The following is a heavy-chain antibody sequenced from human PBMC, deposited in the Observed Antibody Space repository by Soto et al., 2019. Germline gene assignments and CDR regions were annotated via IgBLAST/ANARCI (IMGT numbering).Heavy chain of an antibody. J-gene: IGHJ4*02. CDR1: GFTFSSYG. Sequence: QVQLVESGGGVVQPGRSLRLSCAASGFTFSSYGMHWVRQAPGKGLERVAVISSDGSNKYYADSVKGRFTISRDNSKNTLYLQMNSLRAEDTAVYYCAKEFIAASGIWGFDYWGQGTLVTVSS. V-gene: IGHV3-30*18. D-gene: IGHD6-13*01. CDR3: AKEFIAASGIWGFDY. CDR2: ISSDGSNK.